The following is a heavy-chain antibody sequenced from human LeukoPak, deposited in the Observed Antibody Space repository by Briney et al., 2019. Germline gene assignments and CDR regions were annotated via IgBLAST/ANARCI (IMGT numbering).Heavy chain of an antibody. J-gene: IGHJ5*02. CDR1: GYTFSSYS. CDR3: ARDLWFRELIDP. D-gene: IGHD3-10*01. Sequence: GGSLRLSCAASGYTFSSYSMNWVRQAPGKGLEWVSSISSSSSYIYYADSVKGRFTISRDNAKNSLYLQMIRLRGEDSAVEYCARDLWFRELIDPWGQGTLVTLSS. CDR2: ISSSSSYI. V-gene: IGHV3-21*03.